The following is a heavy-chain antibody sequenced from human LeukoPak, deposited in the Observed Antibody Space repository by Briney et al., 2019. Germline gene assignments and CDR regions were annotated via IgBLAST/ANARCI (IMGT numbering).Heavy chain of an antibody. Sequence: GGSLRLSCAASGFTFSSYAMTWVRQAPGKGLEWVSGISGSGGSTYYADSVKGRFTISRDNSKNTLYVQMNSLRAEDTAVYYCAKSDYYDSSGYYYGSDYWGQGTLVTVPS. CDR3: AKSDYYDSSGYYYGSDY. J-gene: IGHJ4*02. D-gene: IGHD3-22*01. CDR1: GFTFSSYA. V-gene: IGHV3-23*01. CDR2: ISGSGGST.